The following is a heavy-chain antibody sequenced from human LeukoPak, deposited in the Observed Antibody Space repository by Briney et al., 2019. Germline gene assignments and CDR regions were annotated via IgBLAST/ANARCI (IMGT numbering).Heavy chain of an antibody. CDR1: GGTFSSYA. V-gene: IGHV1-69*04. D-gene: IGHD3-10*01. J-gene: IGHJ4*02. CDR3: ARLEGSYGSGEDY. CDR2: IIPILGIA. Sequence: ASAKVSCKASGGTFSSYAISWVRQAPGQGLEWMGRIIPILGIANYAQKFQGRVTITADKSTSTAYMELSSLRSEDTAVYYCARLEGSYGSGEDYWGQGTLVTVSS.